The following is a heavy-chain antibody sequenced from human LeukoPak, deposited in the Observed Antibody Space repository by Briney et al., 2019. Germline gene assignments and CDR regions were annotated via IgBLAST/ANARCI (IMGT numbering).Heavy chain of an antibody. CDR2: ISSSSSTI. Sequence: GGSLRLSCAASGFTFSSYSMNWVRQAPGKGLEWVSYISSSSSTIYYADSVKGRFTISRDNAKNSLYLQMNSLRAEDTAVYYCARGYSSGYYYPNWFDPWGQGTLVTVSS. CDR1: GFTFSSYS. J-gene: IGHJ5*02. D-gene: IGHD3-22*01. CDR3: ARGYSSGYYYPNWFDP. V-gene: IGHV3-48*01.